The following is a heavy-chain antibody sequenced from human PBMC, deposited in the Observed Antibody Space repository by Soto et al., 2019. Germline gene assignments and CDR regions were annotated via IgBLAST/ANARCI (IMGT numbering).Heavy chain of an antibody. Sequence: QVQLVESGGGVVQPGRSLRLSCAASGFTFSSYGMHWVRQAPGKGLEWVAVISYDGSNKYYADSVKGRFTISRDNSKNTLYLQMNSLRAEDTAVYYCAKDHYCSGGSCYLRYFQHWGQGTLVTVSS. D-gene: IGHD2-15*01. CDR2: ISYDGSNK. J-gene: IGHJ1*01. CDR3: AKDHYCSGGSCYLRYFQH. CDR1: GFTFSSYG. V-gene: IGHV3-30*18.